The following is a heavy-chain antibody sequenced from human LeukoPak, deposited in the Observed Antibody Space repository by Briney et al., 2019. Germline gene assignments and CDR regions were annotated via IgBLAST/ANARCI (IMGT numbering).Heavy chain of an antibody. V-gene: IGHV3-30*18. D-gene: IGHD4-17*01. CDR1: GFTFSSYG. J-gene: IGHJ4*02. Sequence: GGSLRLSCAASGFTFSSYGMHWVRQAPGKGLEWVGVIGYDGNNKYYADSVKGRFTISRDNSKNTLYLQMNSLRAKDTAVYYCAKSRSYGDLIDYWGQGTLVTVSS. CDR3: AKSRSYGDLIDY. CDR2: IGYDGNNK.